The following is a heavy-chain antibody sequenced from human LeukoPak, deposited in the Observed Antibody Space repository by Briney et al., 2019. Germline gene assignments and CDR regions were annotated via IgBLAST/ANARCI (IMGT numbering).Heavy chain of an antibody. Sequence: GASVKVSCKASGYTFTSYGISWVRQAPGQGLEWVGLINPSGGSTSYAQKFQGRVTMTRDMSTSTVYMELSSLRSEDTAVYYCARTLKGVPAAYYYYMDVWGKGTTVTVSS. V-gene: IGHV1-46*01. D-gene: IGHD2-2*01. CDR1: GYTFTSYG. J-gene: IGHJ6*03. CDR2: INPSGGST. CDR3: ARTLKGVPAAYYYYMDV.